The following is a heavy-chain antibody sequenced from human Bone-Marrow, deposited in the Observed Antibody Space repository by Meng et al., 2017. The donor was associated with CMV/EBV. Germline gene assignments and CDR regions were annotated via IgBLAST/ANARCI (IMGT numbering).Heavy chain of an antibody. Sequence: WGSLCLSCAASGFNFSRYAMHWVRQAPGKGLEWVSVISYDGSYKYYTDSVKGRFTLSRDNSKNTLYLQMNSLRAEDTAVYYCASDLPTFGGVSGMDVWGHGTTVTVSS. CDR3: ASDLPTFGGVSGMDV. J-gene: IGHJ6*02. CDR2: ISYDGSYK. D-gene: IGHD3-16*01. CDR1: GFNFSRYA. V-gene: IGHV3-30*04.